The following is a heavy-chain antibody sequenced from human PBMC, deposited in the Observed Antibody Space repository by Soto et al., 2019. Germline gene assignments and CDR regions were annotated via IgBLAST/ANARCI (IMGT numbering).Heavy chain of an antibody. CDR3: ARDTRGSSSQWGYYYYGMDV. V-gene: IGHV5-51*01. J-gene: IGHJ6*02. CDR1: GCSFTSYW. CDR2: IYPGDSDT. Sequence: GESLKISCKGSGCSFTSYWIGWVRQMPGKGLEWMGIIYPGDSDTRYSPSFQGQVTISADKSISTAYLQWSSLKASDTAMYYCARDTRGSSSQWGYYYYGMDVWGQGTTVTVSS. D-gene: IGHD6-13*01.